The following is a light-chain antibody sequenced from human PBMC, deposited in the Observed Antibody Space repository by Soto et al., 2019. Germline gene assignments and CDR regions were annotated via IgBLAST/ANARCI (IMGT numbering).Light chain of an antibody. CDR3: QQRSNWLT. V-gene: IGKV3-11*01. CDR2: DAS. Sequence: EIVLTQSPATLSLSPGERATLSCRASQSVSSYLAWYQQKPGQAPRLLIYDASSRATGIPARFSGSGSGTGFTLTITSLEPEDCAVYYCQQRSNWLTFGGGTKVEIK. J-gene: IGKJ4*01. CDR1: QSVSSY.